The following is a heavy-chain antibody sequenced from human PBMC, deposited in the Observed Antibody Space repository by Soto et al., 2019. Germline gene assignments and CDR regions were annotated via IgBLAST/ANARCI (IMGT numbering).Heavy chain of an antibody. J-gene: IGHJ4*02. CDR1: GLTFTSSA. CDR3: AAGYFDWLLIDY. Sequence: SVKVSCKASGLTFTSSAVQWVRQARGQRLEWIGWIVVGSGNTNYAQKFQERVTITRDMSTSTAYMELSSLRSEDTAVYYCAAGYFDWLLIDYWGQGTLVTVSS. D-gene: IGHD3-9*01. V-gene: IGHV1-58*01. CDR2: IVVGSGNT.